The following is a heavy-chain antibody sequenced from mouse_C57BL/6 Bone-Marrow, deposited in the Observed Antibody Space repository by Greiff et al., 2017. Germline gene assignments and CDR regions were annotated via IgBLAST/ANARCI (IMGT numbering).Heavy chain of an antibody. CDR2: ISSGGSYT. Sequence: EVKLQESGGDLVKPGGSLKLSCAASGFTFSSYGMSWVRQTPDKRLEWVATISSGGSYTYYPDSVKGRFTISRDNAKNTLYLQMSSLKSEDTAMYYCARQGLGRGVYYWGQGTTLTVSS. CDR1: GFTFSSYG. V-gene: IGHV5-6*01. CDR3: ARQGLGRGVYY. D-gene: IGHD4-1*01. J-gene: IGHJ2*01.